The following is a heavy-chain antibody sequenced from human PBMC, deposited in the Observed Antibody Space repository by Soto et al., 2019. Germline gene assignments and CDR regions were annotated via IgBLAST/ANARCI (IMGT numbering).Heavy chain of an antibody. CDR2: INAGNGNT. Sequence: GASVKVSCKASGYTFTSYAMHWVRQAPGQRLEWMGWINAGNGNTKYSQKFQGRVTITRDTSASTAYMELSSLRSEDTAVYYCARDYYDSSVYSPEYYFAYGGRGTLVPVS. D-gene: IGHD3-22*01. CDR3: ARDYYDSSVYSPEYYFAY. CDR1: GYTFTSYA. V-gene: IGHV1-3*01. J-gene: IGHJ4*02.